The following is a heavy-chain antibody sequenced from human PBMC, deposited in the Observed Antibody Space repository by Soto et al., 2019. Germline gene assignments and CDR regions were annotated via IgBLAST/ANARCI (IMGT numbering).Heavy chain of an antibody. CDR1: GYTFTGYY. V-gene: IGHV1-2*04. Sequence: ASVKVSCKASGYTFTGYYMHWVRQAPGQGLEWMGWINPNSGGTNYAQKFQGWVTMTRDTSISTAYMELSRLRSDDTAVYYCATFRTSGYDPFDYWGQGTLVTVSS. CDR2: INPNSGGT. J-gene: IGHJ4*02. CDR3: ATFRTSGYDPFDY. D-gene: IGHD5-12*01.